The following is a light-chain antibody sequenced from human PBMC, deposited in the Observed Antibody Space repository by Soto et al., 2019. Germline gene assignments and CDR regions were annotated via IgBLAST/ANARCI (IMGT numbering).Light chain of an antibody. V-gene: IGKV3-20*01. CDR1: QSVSSSY. CDR3: QQYGSSPPIT. Sequence: EIVLTHSPGTLSVSTGERATLSCRASQSVSSSYLAWYQQKPGQAPRLLIYGASSRATGIPDRFSGSGSGTDFTLTISRLEPEDFAVYYCQQYGSSPPITFGQGTRLEI. CDR2: GAS. J-gene: IGKJ5*01.